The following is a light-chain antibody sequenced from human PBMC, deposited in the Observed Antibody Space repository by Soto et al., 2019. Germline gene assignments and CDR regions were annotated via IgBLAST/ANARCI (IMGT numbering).Light chain of an antibody. CDR2: GSN. CDR1: SSNIGSNT. J-gene: IGLJ2*01. Sequence: QSVLTQPPSASGPPGQRVTISCSGSSSNIGSNTVNWYQQFPGTAPKLLIYGSNQRPSRVSDRFSGSKSGTAASLAISGLQSEDEADYYCAVWDDSLNGVIFGGGTKVTVL. CDR3: AVWDDSLNGVI. V-gene: IGLV1-44*01.